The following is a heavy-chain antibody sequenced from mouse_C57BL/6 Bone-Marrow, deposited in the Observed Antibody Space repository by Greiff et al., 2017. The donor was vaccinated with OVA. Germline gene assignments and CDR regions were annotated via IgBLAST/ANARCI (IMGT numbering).Heavy chain of an antibody. D-gene: IGHD2-3*01. J-gene: IGHJ3*01. CDR3: ARPIYDGYSWFAH. V-gene: IGHV5-15*01. CDR1: GFTFSDYG. CDR2: ISNLAYSI. Sequence: EVQGVESGGGLVQPGGSLKLSCAASGFTFSDYGMAWVRQAPRKGPEWVAFISNLAYSIYYADTVTGRFTISRENAKNTLYLEMSSLRSEDTAMYYCARPIYDGYSWFAHWGQGTLVTVSA.